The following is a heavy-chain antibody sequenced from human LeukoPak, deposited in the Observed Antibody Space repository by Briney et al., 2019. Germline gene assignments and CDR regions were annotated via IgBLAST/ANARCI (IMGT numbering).Heavy chain of an antibody. V-gene: IGHV4-34*01. Sequence: KPSETLSLTCAVYGRSFSGYYWSWIRQPPGKGLEWIGEINHSGSTNYHPSLKGRVTISVDTSKNQFSLKLSSVTAADTAVYYCARGIPYRRHYYGSGSPPHYYGMDVWGQGTTVTVSS. J-gene: IGHJ6*02. CDR2: INHSGST. CDR3: ARGIPYRRHYYGSGSPPHYYGMDV. CDR1: GRSFSGYY. D-gene: IGHD3-10*01.